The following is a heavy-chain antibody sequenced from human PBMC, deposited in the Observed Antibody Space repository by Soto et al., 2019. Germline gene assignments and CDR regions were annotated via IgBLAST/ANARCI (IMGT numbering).Heavy chain of an antibody. Sequence: SETLSLTCTVSGGSISSYCWSWIRQPPGKGMEWIGYIYYNGSTNYNPSLKSRVTISVDTSENQFSLKLSSVTAADTAVYYCARDRPARASGYPLSPPYYYYVMDVWGQGTTVTVSS. CDR3: ARDRPARASGYPLSPPYYYYVMDV. D-gene: IGHD5-12*01. CDR1: GGSISSYC. CDR2: IYYNGST. V-gene: IGHV4-59*01. J-gene: IGHJ6*02.